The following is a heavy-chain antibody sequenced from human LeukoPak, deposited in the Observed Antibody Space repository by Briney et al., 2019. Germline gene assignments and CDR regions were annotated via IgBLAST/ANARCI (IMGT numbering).Heavy chain of an antibody. CDR2: FDPEDDEI. CDR3: ATETGNFYFYP. CDR1: GYTLTELS. V-gene: IGHV1-24*01. D-gene: IGHD1-26*01. Sequence: ASVKVSCKVSGYTLTELSMHWVRQAPGKGLEWMGGFDPEDDEIIYAQRFQGRVTMTEDESTDTAYMEVRSLRSEDTAVYYCATETGNFYFYPWGQGTLVTVSS. J-gene: IGHJ5*02.